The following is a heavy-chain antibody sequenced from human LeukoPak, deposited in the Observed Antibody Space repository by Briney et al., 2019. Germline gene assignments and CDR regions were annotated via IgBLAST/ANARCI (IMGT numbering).Heavy chain of an antibody. Sequence: GGSLRLSCTASGFTFGDYAMSWVRQAPGKGLNWVAFISYDGSDKYYADSVKGRFTISRDNSKNTLYLQMNSLRPEDTAVYYCAKDEPGSYSPSDYWGQGTLVTVSS. CDR1: GFTFGDYA. CDR3: AKDEPGSYSPSDY. CDR2: ISYDGSDK. V-gene: IGHV3-30*04. J-gene: IGHJ4*02. D-gene: IGHD3-10*01.